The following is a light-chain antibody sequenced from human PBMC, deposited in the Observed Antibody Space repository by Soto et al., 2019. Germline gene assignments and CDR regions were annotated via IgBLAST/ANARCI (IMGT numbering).Light chain of an antibody. CDR1: QSVSSS. CDR2: GAS. Sequence: EIVMTQSQATLSVSPGERATLSCRASQSVSSSLAWYQQKPGQAPRLLIYGASTRATGIPARFSGSGSGTDFTLTISRLEPEDFAAYYCQQYGSSPRTFCQVTNVDIK. J-gene: IGKJ1*01. CDR3: QQYGSSPRT. V-gene: IGKV3-20*01.